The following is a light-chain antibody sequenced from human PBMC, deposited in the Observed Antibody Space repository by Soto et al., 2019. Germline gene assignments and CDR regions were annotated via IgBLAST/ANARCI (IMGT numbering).Light chain of an antibody. CDR1: SSDVGGYDF. Sequence: QSALTQPASVSGSPGQSIAISCSGTSSDVGGYDFVSWYQQHPGKAPKLMIYDVNNRPSGVSNRFSGSKSGNTASLTISGLQPEDEDDYYCNSYTSGNTPVVFGGGTKLTVL. CDR2: DVN. V-gene: IGLV2-14*01. J-gene: IGLJ2*01. CDR3: NSYTSGNTPVV.